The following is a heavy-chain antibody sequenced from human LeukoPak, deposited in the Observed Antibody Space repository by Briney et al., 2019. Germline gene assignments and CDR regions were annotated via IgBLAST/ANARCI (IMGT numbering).Heavy chain of an antibody. CDR2: IYHSGST. D-gene: IGHD3-9*01. V-gene: IGHV4-38-2*01. Sequence: NPSETLSLTCAVSGYSISSGYYWGWIRQPPGKGLEWIGSIYHSGSTYYNPSLKSRVTISVDTSKNQFSLKLSSVTAADTAVYYCARNTGLRYLDYWGQGTLVTVSS. CDR1: GYSISSGYY. J-gene: IGHJ4*02. CDR3: ARNTGLRYLDY.